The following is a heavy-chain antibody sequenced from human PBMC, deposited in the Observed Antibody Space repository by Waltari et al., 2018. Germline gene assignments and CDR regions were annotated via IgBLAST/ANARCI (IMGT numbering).Heavy chain of an antibody. CDR3: ARRDRGGSVSNYFDY. D-gene: IGHD3-10*01. J-gene: IGHJ4*02. CDR2: IYPGDSDT. CDR1: GYSFTTYW. V-gene: IGHV5-51*03. Sequence: DVQLAQSGAEVKKAGESLKISCKGSGYSFTTYWIGWVRQMPGKGLEWMGIIYPGDSDTRYSPSVQGQVTSSVDKSITTAYLQWSSRKASDTAIYCCARRDRGGSVSNYFDYWGQGTLVTVSS.